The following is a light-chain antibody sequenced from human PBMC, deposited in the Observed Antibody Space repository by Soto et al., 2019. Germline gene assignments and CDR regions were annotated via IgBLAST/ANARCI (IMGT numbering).Light chain of an antibody. CDR3: QHYNSYPYT. CDR2: DAS. V-gene: IGKV1-5*01. CDR1: QSISTW. Sequence: DIHMTQSPSTLPASVGDRVTITCRASQSISTWLAWFQQKPGKAPDLLIYDASSLESGVPSRFSGSGSGTEFTLTISSLQPDDFATYYCQHYNSYPYTFGRGTKVDI. J-gene: IGKJ2*01.